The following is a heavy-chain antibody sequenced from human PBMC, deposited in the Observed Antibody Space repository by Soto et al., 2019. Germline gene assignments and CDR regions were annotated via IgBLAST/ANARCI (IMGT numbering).Heavy chain of an antibody. CDR3: ARVSGHYYYGVDV. CDR2: IYYGGNT. Sequence: QVQLQESGPGLVKPSETLCLTCNVLGGSISNGDYYWSWIRQPPGNGLQYIGYIYYGGNTNYNPSLKRRLTMSIDRSANHFSLTLTSVTAADTAVYYCARVSGHYYYGVDVWGQGTTVIVSS. J-gene: IGHJ6*02. V-gene: IGHV4-30-4*01. CDR1: GGSISNGDYY.